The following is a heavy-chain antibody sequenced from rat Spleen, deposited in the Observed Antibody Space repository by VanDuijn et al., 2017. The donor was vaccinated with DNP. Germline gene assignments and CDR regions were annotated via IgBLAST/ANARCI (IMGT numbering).Heavy chain of an antibody. CDR1: GFSLTNYH. D-gene: IGHD4-3*01. CDR2: IWKHGAT. CDR3: ARDLIIRDTTSAMDA. V-gene: IGHV2-41*01. J-gene: IGHJ4*01. Sequence: QVQLKESGPDLVQPSQTLSLTCTVSGFSLTNYHVHWVRQPPGKGLEWMGVIWKHGATRYNSALKSRLSFSKATSKSQVFLKLNSLQTEDTATYYCARDLIIRDTTSAMDAWGQGTSVTVSS.